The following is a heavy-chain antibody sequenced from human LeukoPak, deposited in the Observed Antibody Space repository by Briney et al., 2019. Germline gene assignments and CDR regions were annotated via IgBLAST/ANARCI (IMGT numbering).Heavy chain of an antibody. CDR1: GYSISGDYY. V-gene: IGHV4-38-2*02. CDR2: IHHSGST. D-gene: IGHD2-2*01. J-gene: IGHJ6*02. Sequence: SETLSLTCTVSGYSISGDYYWGWIRQPPGKGLEWIGNIHHSGSTYYNPSLKSRVTISVDTSKNQFSLKLSSVTAADTAVYYCARDCTSTSCFVEGHYYYYGMDVWGQGTTVTVSS. CDR3: ARDCTSTSCFVEGHYYYYGMDV.